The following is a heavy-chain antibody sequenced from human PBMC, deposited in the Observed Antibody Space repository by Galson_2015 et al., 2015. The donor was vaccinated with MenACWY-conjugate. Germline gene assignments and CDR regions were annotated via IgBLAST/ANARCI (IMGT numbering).Heavy chain of an antibody. CDR3: AKSNGGAGCVDS. V-gene: IGHV3-23*01. D-gene: IGHD3-10*01. J-gene: IGHJ4*02. Sequence: SLRLSCAASGFTFSSYGMSWVRQGPGKGLEWVSSISGSGAGTYYTDSVKGRFTISRDNSKNTLFLQMNSLRAEDTAVYYCAKSNGGAGCVDSWGQGTLVTVSS. CDR1: GFTFSSYG. CDR2: ISGSGAGT.